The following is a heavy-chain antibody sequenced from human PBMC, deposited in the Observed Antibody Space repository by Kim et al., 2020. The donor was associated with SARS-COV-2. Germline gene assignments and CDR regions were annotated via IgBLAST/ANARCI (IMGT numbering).Heavy chain of an antibody. D-gene: IGHD4-4*01. J-gene: IGHJ4*02. Sequence: TNYAQKFQGRVTMTRDTSISTAYMELSRLRSDDTAVYYCARGLRTTTVIYWGQGTLVTVSS. V-gene: IGHV1-2*02. CDR3: ARGLRTTTVIY. CDR2: T.